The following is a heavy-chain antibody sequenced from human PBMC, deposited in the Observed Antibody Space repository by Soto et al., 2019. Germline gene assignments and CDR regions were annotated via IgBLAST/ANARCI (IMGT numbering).Heavy chain of an antibody. D-gene: IGHD6-6*01. J-gene: IGHJ6*02. Sequence: ASVKVSCKASGYTFTSYDINWVRQATGQGLEWMGWMNPNSGNTGYAQKFQGRVTMTRNTSISTAYMELSRLRSDDTAVYYCARDVGAYSSSSGKYGRDVWGQGTTVTVSS. V-gene: IGHV1-8*01. CDR1: GYTFTSYD. CDR3: ARDVGAYSSSSGKYGRDV. CDR2: MNPNSGNT.